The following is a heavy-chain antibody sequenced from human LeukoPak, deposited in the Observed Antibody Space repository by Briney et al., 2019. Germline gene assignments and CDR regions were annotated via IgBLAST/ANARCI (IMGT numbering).Heavy chain of an antibody. CDR1: GGSISSYY. V-gene: IGHV4-4*07. D-gene: IGHD6-6*01. CDR3: ARKDSSSSGVDAFDI. CDR2: IYTSGST. J-gene: IGHJ3*02. Sequence: PSETLSLTCTVSGGSISSYYWSWIRQPAGKGLEWIGRIYTSGSTNYNPSLKSRVTISVDTSKNQFSLKLSSVTAADTAVYYCARKDSSSSGVDAFDIWGQGTMVTVSS.